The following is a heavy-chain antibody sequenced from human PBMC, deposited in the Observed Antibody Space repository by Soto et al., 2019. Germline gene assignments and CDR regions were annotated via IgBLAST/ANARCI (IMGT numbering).Heavy chain of an antibody. CDR3: ARGYGDWGYYYYGMDV. D-gene: IGHD4-17*01. CDR2: INHSGST. Sequence: NPSETLSLTCAVYGGSFSGYYWSWIRQPPGKGLEWIGEINHSGSTNYNPSLKSRVTISVDTSKNQFSLKLSSVTAADTAVYYCARGYGDWGYYYYGMDVWGQGTTVTVSS. J-gene: IGHJ6*02. CDR1: GGSFSGYY. V-gene: IGHV4-34*01.